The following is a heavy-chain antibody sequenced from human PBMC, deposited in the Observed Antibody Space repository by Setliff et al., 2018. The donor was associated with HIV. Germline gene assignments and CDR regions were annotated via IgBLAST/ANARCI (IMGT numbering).Heavy chain of an antibody. CDR3: TRNQGSSFGHGFDY. CDR1: GYSFTSYW. V-gene: IGHV5-51*01. CDR2: IYPGDSDT. Sequence: GESLKISCKGSGYSFTSYWVGWVRQMPGKGLEWMGIIYPGDSDTRYSPSFQGQVTISADKSITTAYLQWSGLKTEDTAVYYCTRNQGSSFGHGFDYWGRGTLVTVSS. D-gene: IGHD3-3*01. J-gene: IGHJ4*02.